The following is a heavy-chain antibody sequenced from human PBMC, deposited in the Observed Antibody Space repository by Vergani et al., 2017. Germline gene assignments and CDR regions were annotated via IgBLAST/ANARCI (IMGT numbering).Heavy chain of an antibody. Sequence: QVQLQQWGAGLLKPSETLSLTCAVYGGSFSGYYWSWIRQPPGKGLEWIGEINHSGSTNYNPSLKSRVTITRDMSTSTAYMELSSLRSEDTAVYYCAALLLFGEGNYYGMDGWGQGTTVTVSS. CDR2: INHSGST. J-gene: IGHJ6*02. CDR3: AALLLFGEGNYYGMDG. V-gene: IGHV4-34*01. CDR1: GGSFSGYY. D-gene: IGHD3-10*01.